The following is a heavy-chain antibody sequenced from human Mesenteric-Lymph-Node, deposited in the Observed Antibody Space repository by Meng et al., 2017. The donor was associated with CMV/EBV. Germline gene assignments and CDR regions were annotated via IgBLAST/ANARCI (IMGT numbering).Heavy chain of an antibody. D-gene: IGHD7-27*01. CDR3: ARGGANWGSLIDY. CDR1: GFTFRYFW. J-gene: IGHJ4*02. CDR2: IKKDGSEK. Sequence: GESLKISCAASGFTFRYFWMSWVRQVPGKGLEWVANIKKDGSEKYYVDSVKGRFTISRDNAKNSLYLQMNSLRAEDTAVYYCARGGANWGSLIDYWGQGTLVTVSS. V-gene: IGHV3-7*01.